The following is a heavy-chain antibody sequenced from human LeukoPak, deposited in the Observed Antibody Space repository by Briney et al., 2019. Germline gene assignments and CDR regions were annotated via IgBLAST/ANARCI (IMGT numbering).Heavy chain of an antibody. CDR2: VYDSGRT. CDR1: GVSISSYF. Sequence: SETLSLTCTVSGVSISSYFWSWIRQPPGKGLKWIRYVYDSGRTNYNPSLKSRVSISVGTSQNQFSLRLTSVTAADTAIYYCARDRNGGDHWGQGTLVTVSS. J-gene: IGHJ4*02. D-gene: IGHD3-10*01. CDR3: ARDRNGGDH. V-gene: IGHV4-59*01.